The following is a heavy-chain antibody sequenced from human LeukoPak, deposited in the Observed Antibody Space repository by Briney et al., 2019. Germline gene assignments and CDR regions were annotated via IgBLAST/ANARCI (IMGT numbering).Heavy chain of an antibody. CDR2: ISSSSSYI. CDR3: ARAPYYYDSHDY. CDR1: GFTFSNAW. V-gene: IGHV3-21*01. J-gene: IGHJ4*02. D-gene: IGHD3-22*01. Sequence: GGSLRLSCAASGFTFSNAWMNWVRQAPGKGLEWVSSISSSSSYIYYADSVKGRFTISRDNAKNSLYLQMNSLRAEDTAVYYCARAPYYYDSHDYWGQGTLVTVSS.